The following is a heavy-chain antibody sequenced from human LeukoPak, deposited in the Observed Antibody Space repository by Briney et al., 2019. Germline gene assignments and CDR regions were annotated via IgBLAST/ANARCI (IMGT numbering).Heavy chain of an antibody. CDR3: ARRYSSNWDFDY. Sequence: ASVKVSCKASGYTFTSYDINWVRQATGQGPEWLGWVDSRSGNTGCAQKFQDRVTMTRDTSINTAYMELSSLDFEDTAVYYCARRYSSNWDFDYWGQGTLITVSS. CDR1: GYTFTSYD. CDR2: VDSRSGNT. V-gene: IGHV1-8*01. D-gene: IGHD6-13*01. J-gene: IGHJ4*02.